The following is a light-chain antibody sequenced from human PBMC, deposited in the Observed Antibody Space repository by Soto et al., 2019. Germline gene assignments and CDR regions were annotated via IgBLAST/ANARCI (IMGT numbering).Light chain of an antibody. Sequence: QTVVTQEPSFSVSPGGTVTLTCGLTSGSVSGSYYPSWYQQTPGQAPRTLIYHTNTRSSGVPDRFSGSILGNKAALTITGAQADDEADYYCALYVSSAILFGGGTKRTVL. CDR1: SGSVSGSYY. CDR3: ALYVSSAIL. V-gene: IGLV8-61*01. CDR2: HTN. J-gene: IGLJ3*02.